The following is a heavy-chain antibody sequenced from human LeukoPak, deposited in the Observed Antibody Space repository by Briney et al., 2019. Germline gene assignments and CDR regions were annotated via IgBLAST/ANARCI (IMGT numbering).Heavy chain of an antibody. Sequence: SETLSLTCAVYGGSFSGYYWSWIRQPPGKGLEWIGEINHSGSTNYSPSLKSRVTISVDTSKNQFSLKLSSVTAADTAVYYCARGFNHYYYDSSGYYRPPLYNWFDPWGQGTLVTVSS. CDR2: INHSGST. V-gene: IGHV4-34*01. D-gene: IGHD3-22*01. CDR1: GGSFSGYY. J-gene: IGHJ5*02. CDR3: ARGFNHYYYDSSGYYRPPLYNWFDP.